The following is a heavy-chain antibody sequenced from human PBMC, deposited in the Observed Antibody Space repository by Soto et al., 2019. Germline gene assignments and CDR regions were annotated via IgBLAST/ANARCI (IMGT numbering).Heavy chain of an antibody. CDR3: ARERSIAAPEFDY. J-gene: IGHJ4*02. CDR1: GYTFTGYY. CDR2: INPNSGGT. Sequence: ASVKVSCKASGYTFTGYYMHWVRQAPGQGLEWMGWINPNSGGTNYAQKFQGWVTMTRDTSISTAYMELSRLRSDDTAVYYCARERSIAAPEFDYWGQGTLVTVSS. V-gene: IGHV1-2*04. D-gene: IGHD6-6*01.